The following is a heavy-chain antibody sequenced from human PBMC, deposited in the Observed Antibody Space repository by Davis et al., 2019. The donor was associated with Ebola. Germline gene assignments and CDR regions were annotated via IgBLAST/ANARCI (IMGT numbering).Heavy chain of an antibody. J-gene: IGHJ4*02. CDR3: VRDLRGWGDFDY. CDR1: GYTLVSYY. V-gene: IGHV1-46*01. Sequence: ASVTVSCKASGYTLVSYYAHWLRQAPGQRLEWMGIINPSGGTTTYAQKFQGRVTMTRDTSTNTLYMELSSLTSGDTAVYYCVRDLRGWGDFDYWGQGTLVTVSS. D-gene: IGHD3-10*01. CDR2: INPSGGTT.